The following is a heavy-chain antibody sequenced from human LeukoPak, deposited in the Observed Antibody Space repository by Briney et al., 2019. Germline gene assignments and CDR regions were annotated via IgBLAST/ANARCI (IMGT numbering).Heavy chain of an antibody. Sequence: PGGSLRLSCAASGFTFSSYSMNWVRQAPGRGLEWVSSISSSSSYIYYADSVKGRFTISRDNSKSTLYLQMNGLTAEDTVLYYCARRLVTAGITDFFDSWGQGTLVSVSS. V-gene: IGHV3-21*04. J-gene: IGHJ4*02. CDR3: ARRLVTAGITDFFDS. D-gene: IGHD2-2*01. CDR1: GFTFSSYS. CDR2: ISSSSSYI.